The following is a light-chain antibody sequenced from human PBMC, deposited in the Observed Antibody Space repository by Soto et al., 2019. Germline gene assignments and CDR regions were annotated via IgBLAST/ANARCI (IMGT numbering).Light chain of an antibody. CDR2: GAS. V-gene: IGKV3-20*01. Sequence: EIVLTQSPGTLFLSPGERATLXXRASQSVSSSCLAWYQQTPGQAPRLXIYGASSRATGIPDRFSGSGSGTDFTLTISRLEPEDFALYYCQQYVTSAITFGQGTRLEIK. CDR1: QSVSSSC. CDR3: QQYVTSAIT. J-gene: IGKJ5*01.